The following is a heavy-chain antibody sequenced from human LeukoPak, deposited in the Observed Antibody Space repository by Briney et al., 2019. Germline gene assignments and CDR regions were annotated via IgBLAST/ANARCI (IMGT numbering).Heavy chain of an antibody. Sequence: PVKVSCKASGGTFSSYAISWVRQAPGQGLEWMGGIIPIFGTANYAQKFQGRVTITTDESTSTAYMELSSLRSEDTAVYYCARDRVGATTFRAFDIWGQGTMVTVSS. CDR3: ARDRVGATTFRAFDI. CDR1: GGTFSSYA. CDR2: IIPIFGTA. D-gene: IGHD1-26*01. J-gene: IGHJ3*02. V-gene: IGHV1-69*05.